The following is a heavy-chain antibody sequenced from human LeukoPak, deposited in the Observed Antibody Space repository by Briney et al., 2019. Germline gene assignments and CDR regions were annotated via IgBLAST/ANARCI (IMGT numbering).Heavy chain of an antibody. D-gene: IGHD3-9*01. CDR3: AKDHDILTGSSDAFDI. CDR2: ISGSGGST. J-gene: IGHJ3*02. CDR1: GFTFSSYA. Sequence: GGSLRLSCAASGFTFSSYAMSWVRQAPGKGLEWVSAISGSGGSTYYADSVKGRFTISRDNSKNTLYLQMNSLRAEDTAVYYCAKDHDILTGSSDAFDIWGQGTMATVSS. V-gene: IGHV3-23*01.